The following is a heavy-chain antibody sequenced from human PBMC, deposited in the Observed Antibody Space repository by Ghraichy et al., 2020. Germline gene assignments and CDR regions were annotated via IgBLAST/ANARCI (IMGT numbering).Heavy chain of an antibody. J-gene: IGHJ3*02. D-gene: IGHD2-15*01. CDR1: GFTFSSYA. Sequence: GGSLRLSCAASGFTFSSYAMSWVRQAPGKGLEWVSAISGSGGSTYYADSVKGRFTISRDNSKNTLYLQMNSLRAEDTAVYYCASQDIVVVVADVRGLDAFDIWGQGTMVTVSS. V-gene: IGHV3-23*01. CDR3: ASQDIVVVVADVRGLDAFDI. CDR2: ISGSGGST.